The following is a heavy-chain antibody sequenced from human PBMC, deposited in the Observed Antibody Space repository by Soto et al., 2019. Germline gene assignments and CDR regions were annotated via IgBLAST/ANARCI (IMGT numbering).Heavy chain of an antibody. J-gene: IGHJ6*02. Sequence: TLSLTCAVYGGSFSGYYWSWIRQPPGKGLEWIGEINHSGSTNYNPSLKSRVTISVDTSKNQFSLKLSSVTAADKDVYYCARERGVMVRGVITPYYYYYGMDVWGQGTTVAVSS. CDR3: ARERGVMVRGVITPYYYYYGMDV. CDR1: GGSFSGYY. D-gene: IGHD3-10*01. CDR2: INHSGST. V-gene: IGHV4-34*01.